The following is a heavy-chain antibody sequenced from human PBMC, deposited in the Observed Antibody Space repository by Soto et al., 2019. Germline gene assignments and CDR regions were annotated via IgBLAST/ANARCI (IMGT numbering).Heavy chain of an antibody. CDR2: INAGNGNT. Sequence: QVQLVQSGAEVKKPGASVKVSCKASGYTFTSYAMHWVRQAPGQRLKWMGWINAGNGNTKYSQKFQGRVTITRDTSASTAYMELSSLRSEDTAVYYCARGGLRMVRGVIITDWFDPWGQGTLVTVSS. J-gene: IGHJ5*02. V-gene: IGHV1-3*01. D-gene: IGHD3-10*01. CDR3: ARGGLRMVRGVIITDWFDP. CDR1: GYTFTSYA.